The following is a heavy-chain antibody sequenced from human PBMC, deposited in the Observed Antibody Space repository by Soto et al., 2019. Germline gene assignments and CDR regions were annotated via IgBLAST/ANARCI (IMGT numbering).Heavy chain of an antibody. CDR3: ARVVYNTGWPTLDY. Sequence: SETLSLTCTVSGGSISSHYWSWIRQPPGAGLEWIGYISYSGDTNYSPSLKSRVIISIETSKNQFSLTLGSVTAADTAVYFCARVVYNTGWPTLDYWGQGTLVTVSS. D-gene: IGHD6-19*01. CDR2: ISYSGDT. CDR1: GGSISSHY. V-gene: IGHV4-59*11. J-gene: IGHJ4*02.